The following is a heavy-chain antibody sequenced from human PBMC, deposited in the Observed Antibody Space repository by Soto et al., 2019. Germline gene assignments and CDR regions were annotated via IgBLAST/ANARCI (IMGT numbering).Heavy chain of an antibody. CDR1: GFTFSTYG. CDR3: ARDYDSSGFYPQTYYFEY. Sequence: QVQLVESGGGVVQPGRSLRLSCAASGFTFSTYGMHWVRQAPGKGLEWVAVIWSDGTNKYYADSAKGRFTISRDNSKNTLYLQMNSLRAEDTAVYYCARDYDSSGFYPQTYYFEYWGQGTLVTVSS. V-gene: IGHV3-33*01. D-gene: IGHD3-22*01. CDR2: IWSDGTNK. J-gene: IGHJ4*02.